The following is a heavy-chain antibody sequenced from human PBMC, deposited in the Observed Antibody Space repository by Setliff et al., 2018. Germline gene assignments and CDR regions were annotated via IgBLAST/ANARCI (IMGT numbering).Heavy chain of an antibody. CDR3: ARDRTYYASGTYTRWFDY. CDR2: VFYSGDT. V-gene: IGHV4-59*02. Sequence: ASETLSLTCTVSGGSVKSRYWSWIRQTPEKGLEWIGFVFYSGDTRYNPSLKSRVTMSVDTSMNQFSLNLNSVTAADTAVYYCARDRTYYASGTYTRWFDYWGQGSLVTVSS. D-gene: IGHD3-10*01. J-gene: IGHJ4*02. CDR1: GGSVKSRY.